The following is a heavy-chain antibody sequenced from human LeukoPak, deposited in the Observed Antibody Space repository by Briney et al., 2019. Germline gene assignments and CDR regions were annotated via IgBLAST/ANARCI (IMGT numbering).Heavy chain of an antibody. D-gene: IGHD3-10*01. Sequence: PSETLSLTCAVYGGSFSGYYWSWIRQPPGKGLEWIGEINRSGSTNHNPSLKSRVTISVDTSKNQFSLKLSSVTAADTAVYYCARSPNYGSAKLLFKRLVTMDVWGQGTTVTVSS. CDR2: INRSGST. CDR3: ARSPNYGSAKLLFKRLVTMDV. J-gene: IGHJ6*02. V-gene: IGHV4-34*01. CDR1: GGSFSGYY.